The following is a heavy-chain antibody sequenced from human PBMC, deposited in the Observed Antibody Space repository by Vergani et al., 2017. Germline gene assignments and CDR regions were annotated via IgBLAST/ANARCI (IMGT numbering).Heavy chain of an antibody. CDR3: ATPMVRGVTGDNWFDP. Sequence: QVQLVESGGGVVQPGRSLRLSCVASGFAFRTYGMHWVRQAPGKGLEWVAFIRYDGSNKYYADSVKGRFTISRDNSKNTLYLQMNSLRAEDTAVYYCATPMVRGVTGDNWFDPWGQGTLVTVSS. CDR1: GFAFRTYG. V-gene: IGHV3-30*02. D-gene: IGHD3-10*01. J-gene: IGHJ5*02. CDR2: IRYDGSNK.